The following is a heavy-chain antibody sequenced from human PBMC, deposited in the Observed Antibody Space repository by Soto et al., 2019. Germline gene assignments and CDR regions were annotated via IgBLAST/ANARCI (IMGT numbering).Heavy chain of an antibody. D-gene: IGHD3-10*01. Sequence: QVQLQESGPGLVKPSQTLSPTCTVSGGSISSGGYYWSWIRQHPGKGLEWIGYIYYSGSTYYNPSLKRRVTISVDTSKNQFSLKLSSVTAADTAVYYCARDSPVGWFGEKTRSWFDPWGQGTLVTVSS. CDR3: ARDSPVGWFGEKTRSWFDP. J-gene: IGHJ5*02. CDR2: IYYSGST. CDR1: GGSISSGGYY. V-gene: IGHV4-31*03.